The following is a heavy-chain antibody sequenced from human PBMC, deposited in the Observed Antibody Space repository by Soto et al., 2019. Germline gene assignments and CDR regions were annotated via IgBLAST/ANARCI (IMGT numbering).Heavy chain of an antibody. D-gene: IGHD3-3*01. Sequence: QLQLQESGSGLVKPSQTLSLTCAVSGDSMSRGGYSWSWIRQPPGKGLQWIGYIYHSGNTYYNPSLMNRVTVSVDRSKHQFSLKPTSVTAADTAMYYCARTKGLLSTFGVANSIWVDHWGQGILVTVSS. J-gene: IGHJ5*02. CDR1: GDSMSRGGYS. CDR2: IYHSGNT. CDR3: ARTKGLLSTFGVANSIWVDH. V-gene: IGHV4-30-2*01.